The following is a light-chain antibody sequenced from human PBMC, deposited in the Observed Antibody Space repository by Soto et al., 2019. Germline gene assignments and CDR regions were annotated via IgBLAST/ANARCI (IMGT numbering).Light chain of an antibody. CDR3: QQFKSYPLT. V-gene: IGKV1-9*01. J-gene: IGKJ4*01. CDR1: QDLTGC. CDR2: ATS. Sequence: IQLTQSPSFLSASVGDRVTITCRASQDLTGCLAWYQQEPGKAPKLLISATSTLQSGVPSRFSGSGSGTEMTLTISSLQPEDFATYYCQQFKSYPLTFGGGTKVDIK.